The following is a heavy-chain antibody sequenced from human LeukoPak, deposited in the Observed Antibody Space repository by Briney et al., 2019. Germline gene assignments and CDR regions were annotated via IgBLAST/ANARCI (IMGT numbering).Heavy chain of an antibody. CDR1: GGPISSYY. CDR2: IYTSGST. D-gene: IGHD2-2*01. Sequence: SETLSLTCTVSGGPISSYYWRWLRQPAGKGLEWLGRIYTSGSTNYNTSLKSRVTMSVDTSKNQFSLKLSSVTAADTAVYYCARLTQDIVVVPAARRVGWFDPWGQRTLVTVSS. J-gene: IGHJ5*02. V-gene: IGHV4-4*07. CDR3: ARLTQDIVVVPAARRVGWFDP.